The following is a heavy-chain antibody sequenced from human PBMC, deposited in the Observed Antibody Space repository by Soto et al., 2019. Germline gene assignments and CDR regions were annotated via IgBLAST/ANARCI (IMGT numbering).Heavy chain of an antibody. Sequence: QVQLVESGGGVVQPGRSLRLSCAASGFTFSSYGMHWVRQASGKGLEWVAVIWYDGSNKYYADSVKGRFTISRDNSKNTLYLQMNSLRAEDTAVYYCARTHNRGGRRYDGLDIWGQGTMVTVSS. CDR3: ARTHNRGGRRYDGLDI. D-gene: IGHD1-1*01. CDR1: GFTFSSYG. J-gene: IGHJ3*02. CDR2: IWYDGSNK. V-gene: IGHV3-33*01.